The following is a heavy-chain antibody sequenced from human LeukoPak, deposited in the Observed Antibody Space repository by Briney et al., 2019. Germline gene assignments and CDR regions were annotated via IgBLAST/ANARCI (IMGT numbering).Heavy chain of an antibody. CDR1: GFTFSSYA. J-gene: IGHJ4*02. V-gene: IGHV3-21*01. D-gene: IGHD2-15*01. Sequence: KPGGSLRLSCAASGFTFSSYAMNWVRQAPGKGLEWVSSISSSSSYIYYADSVKGRFTISRDNAKNSLYLQMNSLRAEDTAVYYCARVGYCSGGSCYSPVDYWGQGTLVTVSS. CDR3: ARVGYCSGGSCYSPVDY. CDR2: ISSSSSYI.